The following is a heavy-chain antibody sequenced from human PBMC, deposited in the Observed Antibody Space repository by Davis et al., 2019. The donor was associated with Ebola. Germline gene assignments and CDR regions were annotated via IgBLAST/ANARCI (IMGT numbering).Heavy chain of an antibody. CDR3: AKASGCTSASCYDGRGGDYYYYMDV. V-gene: IGHV3-30*02. D-gene: IGHD2-2*01. CDR1: GFTFGLSG. Sequence: GESLKISCAASGFTFGLSGVHWVRRAPGKGLEWVAFIRYDRSEKYADSVKGRVTISRDNSKNTLHLQMNSLRSEDTAVYYCAKASGCTSASCYDGRGGDYYYYMDVWGKGTTVTVSS. J-gene: IGHJ6*03. CDR2: IRYDRSEK.